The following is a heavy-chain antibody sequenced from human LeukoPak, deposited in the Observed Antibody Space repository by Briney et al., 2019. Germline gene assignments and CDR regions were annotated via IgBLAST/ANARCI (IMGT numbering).Heavy chain of an antibody. V-gene: IGHV3-7*03. D-gene: IGHD2-8*01. CDR2: MNQDGSEI. CDR1: GFTFSRYW. J-gene: IGHJ4*02. Sequence: GGSLRLSCVGSGFTFSRYWLNWVRQAPGKGLEWVANMNQDGSEIYYLDSVKGRFAISRDNARNSLYLEMTSLRPEDTAVYYCVKDAPNGSVDFWGRGTLVTVSS. CDR3: VKDAPNGSVDF.